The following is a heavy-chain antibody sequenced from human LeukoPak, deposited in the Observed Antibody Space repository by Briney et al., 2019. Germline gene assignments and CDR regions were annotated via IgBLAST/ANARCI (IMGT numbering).Heavy chain of an antibody. V-gene: IGHV4-39*01. Sequence: PSETLSLTCIVSGGSIGSSSYYWGWVRQPPGKGLEWVASIYHSGSAYYNPSLKSRVTISVDTSKNQFSLKLNSVTAADTAVYYCATLWFGELSPPAGGQGTLVTVSP. J-gene: IGHJ4*02. D-gene: IGHD3-10*01. CDR1: GGSIGSSSYY. CDR2: IYHSGSA. CDR3: ATLWFGELSPPA.